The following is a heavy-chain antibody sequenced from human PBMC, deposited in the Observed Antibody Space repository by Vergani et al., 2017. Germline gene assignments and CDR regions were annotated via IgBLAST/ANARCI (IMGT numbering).Heavy chain of an antibody. V-gene: IGHV3-23*04. CDR1: GFTFGDYA. J-gene: IGHJ6*02. CDR3: AKDRSPHYYGMDV. Sequence: EVQLVESGGGLVQPGRSLRLSCTASGFTFGDYAMSWVRQAPGKGLELVSAISGSGGSTYYADSVKGRFTISRDKSKNTLYLQMNSLRAEDTAVYYCAKDRSPHYYGMDVWGQGTTVTVSS. CDR2: ISGSGGST.